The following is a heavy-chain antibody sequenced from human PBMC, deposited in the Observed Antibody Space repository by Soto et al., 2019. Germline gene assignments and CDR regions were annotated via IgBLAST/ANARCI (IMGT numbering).Heavy chain of an antibody. J-gene: IGHJ3*02. CDR3: ARGVTSLQRYSYGYTGFAFDI. Sequence: GASVKVSCKASGGTFSSYAISWVRQAPGQGLEWMGGIIPIFGTANYAQKFQGRVTITADESTSTAYMELSSLRSEDTAVYYCARGVTSLQRYSYGYTGFAFDIWGQGTKVTVSS. CDR1: GGTFSSYA. V-gene: IGHV1-69*13. D-gene: IGHD5-18*01. CDR2: IIPIFGTA.